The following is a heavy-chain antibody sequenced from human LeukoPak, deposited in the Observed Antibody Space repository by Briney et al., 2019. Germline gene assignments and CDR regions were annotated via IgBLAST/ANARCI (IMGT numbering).Heavy chain of an antibody. D-gene: IGHD2-8*01. CDR1: GFTFSSYG. Sequence: GGSLRLSCAASGFTFSSYGMHWVRQAPGKGLEWVADIWFDGKNEHFADFVKGRFTISRDNSKNTMYLQINSLRAEDTAVYYCARDRHCANGVCHSPPGMDVWGQGTTVTVSS. CDR3: ARDRHCANGVCHSPPGMDV. J-gene: IGHJ6*02. CDR2: IWFDGKNE. V-gene: IGHV3-33*01.